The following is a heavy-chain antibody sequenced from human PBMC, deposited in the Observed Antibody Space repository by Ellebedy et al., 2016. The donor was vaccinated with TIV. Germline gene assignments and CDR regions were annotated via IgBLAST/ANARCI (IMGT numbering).Heavy chain of an antibody. J-gene: IGHJ4*02. CDR1: GYTFTAYY. CDR3: ARDMVQGMVSRYLWFDY. D-gene: IGHD2-8*01. CDR2: ISAYTGDT. V-gene: IGHV1-18*04. Sequence: ASVKVSCKASGYTFTAYYMHWVRQAPGQGLEWMGWISAYTGDTNFAQKFRDRVTLTTDTSTSTAYMDLRSLTSDDTAVYYCARDMVQGMVSRYLWFDYWGQGTLVTVSP.